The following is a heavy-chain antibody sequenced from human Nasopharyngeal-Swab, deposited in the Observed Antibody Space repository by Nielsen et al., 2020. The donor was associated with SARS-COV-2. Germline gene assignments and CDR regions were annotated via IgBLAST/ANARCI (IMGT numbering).Heavy chain of an antibody. Sequence: PGKGLEWIGYINYSGSTYYNPSLKSRVTISVDTPKNEFSLKLTSVTAADTAVFYCARFGVFDAFDIWGQGTMVTVSS. CDR3: ARFGVFDAFDI. CDR2: INYSGST. J-gene: IGHJ3*02. V-gene: IGHV4-31*02. D-gene: IGHD5/OR15-5a*01.